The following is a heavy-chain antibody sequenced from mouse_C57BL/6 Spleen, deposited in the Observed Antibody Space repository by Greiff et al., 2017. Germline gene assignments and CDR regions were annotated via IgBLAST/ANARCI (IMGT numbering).Heavy chain of an antibody. Sequence: QVQLQQPGAELVRPGSSVKLSCKASGYTFTSYWMDWVKQRPGQGLEWIGNIYPSDSETHYNQKFKDKATLTVDKSSSTAYMQLSSLTSEDSAVXYCARNYYGSSSLDYWGQGTTLTVSS. CDR3: ARNYYGSSSLDY. V-gene: IGHV1-61*01. CDR1: GYTFTSYW. D-gene: IGHD1-1*01. CDR2: IYPSDSET. J-gene: IGHJ2*01.